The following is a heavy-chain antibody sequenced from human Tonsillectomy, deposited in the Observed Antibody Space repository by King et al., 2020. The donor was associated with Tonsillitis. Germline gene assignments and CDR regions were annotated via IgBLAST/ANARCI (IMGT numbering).Heavy chain of an antibody. CDR1: GFIFSSYG. Sequence: EQLVQSGGGVVQPGRSLRLSCAASGFIFSSYGMHWVRQAPGKGLEWVAVIWYHGDKKYYADSVKGRFTIYRDNSNNTLSLQMNSLRAEDTAVYYCARDQSDYFDYWGQGTLVTVSS. CDR3: ARDQSDYFDY. D-gene: IGHD3-3*01. CDR2: IWYHGDKK. V-gene: IGHV3-33*08. J-gene: IGHJ4*02.